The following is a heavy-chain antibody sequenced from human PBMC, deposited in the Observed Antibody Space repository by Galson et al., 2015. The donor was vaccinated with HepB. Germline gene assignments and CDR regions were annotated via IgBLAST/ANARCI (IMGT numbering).Heavy chain of an antibody. Sequence: SLRLSCAASGFTFSRYDMHWVRQAPGKGLEWVAAISYDGNNEYYADSVKGRFAISRDNSKNTLYLQMDSLRAEYTAVYYCAKDKSEAVGRGGYYYHGMDVWGQGTTVTVSS. D-gene: IGHD6-13*01. CDR1: GFTFSRYD. V-gene: IGHV3-30*18. CDR3: AKDKSEAVGRGGYYYHGMDV. CDR2: ISYDGNNE. J-gene: IGHJ6*02.